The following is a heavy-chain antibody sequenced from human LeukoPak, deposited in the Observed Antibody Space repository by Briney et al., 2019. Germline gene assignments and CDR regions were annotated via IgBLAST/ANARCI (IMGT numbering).Heavy chain of an antibody. Sequence: GASVKVSCKASGYTFTSYGISWVRQAPGQGLEWMGWISAYNGNTNYAQKLQGRVTMTTDTSTSTAYMELRSLRSDDTAVYYCARAEVGIQLWSDAFDIWGQGTMVTVSS. J-gene: IGHJ3*02. CDR3: ARAEVGIQLWSDAFDI. D-gene: IGHD5-18*01. CDR1: GYTFTSYG. CDR2: ISAYNGNT. V-gene: IGHV1-18*01.